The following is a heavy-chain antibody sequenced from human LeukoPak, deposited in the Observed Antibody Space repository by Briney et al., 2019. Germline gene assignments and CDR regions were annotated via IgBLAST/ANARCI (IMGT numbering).Heavy chain of an antibody. CDR1: GYSISSGYY. Sequence: KTSETLSLTCTVSGYSISSGYYWGWIRQPPGKGLEWIGSIYHSGSTYYNSSLKSRVTISVDTSKNQFSLKLSSVTAADTAVYYCARDYMVRGPYYFDYWGQGTLVTVSS. CDR2: IYHSGST. V-gene: IGHV4-38-2*02. D-gene: IGHD3-10*01. CDR3: ARDYMVRGPYYFDY. J-gene: IGHJ4*02.